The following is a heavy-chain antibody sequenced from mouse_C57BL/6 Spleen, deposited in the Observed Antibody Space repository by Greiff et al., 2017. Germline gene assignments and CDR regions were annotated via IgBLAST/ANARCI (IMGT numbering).Heavy chain of an antibody. Sequence: VQLQQSGAELVRPGASVKLSCTASGFNIKDDYMHWVKQRPEQGLEWIGWLDPENGDTESASKFQGKATITADTSSNTAYLPLSSLTSEDTAVYYCTTGAVVARVEYWGQGTTLTVSS. CDR2: LDPENGDT. V-gene: IGHV14-4*01. J-gene: IGHJ2*01. CDR1: GFNIKDDY. CDR3: TTGAVVARVEY. D-gene: IGHD1-1*01.